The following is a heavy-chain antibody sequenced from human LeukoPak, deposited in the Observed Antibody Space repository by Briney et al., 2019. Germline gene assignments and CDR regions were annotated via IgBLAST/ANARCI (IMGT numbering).Heavy chain of an antibody. D-gene: IGHD3-16*01. CDR2: INHSGST. V-gene: IGHV4-34*01. J-gene: IGHJ5*02. CDR1: GGSFSGYY. CDR3: ARVPSLGGVDP. Sequence: MPSETLSLTCAVYGGSFSGYYWSWIRQPPGKGLEWIGEINHSGSTNYNPSLKSRVTISVDTSKNQFSLKLSSVTAADTAVYYCARVPSLGGVDPWGQGTLVTVSS.